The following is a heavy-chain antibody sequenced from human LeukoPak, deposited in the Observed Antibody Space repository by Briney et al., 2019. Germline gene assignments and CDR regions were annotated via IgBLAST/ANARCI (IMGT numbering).Heavy chain of an antibody. CDR3: ARQKMATSRVNYFDY. V-gene: IGHV4-39*01. CDR1: GGSISSSSYY. CDR2: IYYSGST. D-gene: IGHD5-24*01. J-gene: IGHJ4*02. Sequence: PSETLSLTCTVSGGSISSSSYYWGWIRQPPGKGLEWIGSIYYSGSTYYNPSLKSRVTISVDTSKNQFSLKLSSVTAADTAVYYCARQKMATSRVNYFDYWGQGTLVTVSS.